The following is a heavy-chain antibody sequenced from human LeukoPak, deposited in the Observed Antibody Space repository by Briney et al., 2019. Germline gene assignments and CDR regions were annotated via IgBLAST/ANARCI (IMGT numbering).Heavy chain of an antibody. CDR2: LSGSADRT. V-gene: IGHV3-23*01. CDR1: GFTFSNYA. J-gene: IGHJ4*02. CDR3: AKGSHYGDLLFEY. Sequence: GGSLRLSCAASGFTFSNYAMSWVRQAPEKGLEWGSALSGSADRTYYADSVKGRFTISRDNSKNTVYLQMNSLRAEDTAVYYCAKGSHYGDLLFEYWGQGTLVTVSS. D-gene: IGHD4-17*01.